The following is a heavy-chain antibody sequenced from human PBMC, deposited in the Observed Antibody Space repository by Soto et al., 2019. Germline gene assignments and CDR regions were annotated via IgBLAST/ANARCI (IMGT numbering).Heavy chain of an antibody. CDR2: ISVSGGSK. CDR1: GFTFSRRA. CDR3: AKEAIDSTVTTYFDC. D-gene: IGHD4-17*01. Sequence: SLILSCEASGFTFSRRAMSWVRHAPGKGLEWVSVISVSGGSKYYLDSVKGRLTISRDNSQNTLYLQMNSLRAEDTAVYFCAKEAIDSTVTTYFDCWGEGTPVTVSS. J-gene: IGHJ4*02. V-gene: IGHV3-23*01.